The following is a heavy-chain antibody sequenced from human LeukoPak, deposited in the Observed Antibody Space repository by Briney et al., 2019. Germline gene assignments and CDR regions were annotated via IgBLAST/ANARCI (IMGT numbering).Heavy chain of an antibody. CDR3: ATRDYGDYPYFDY. D-gene: IGHD4-17*01. Sequence: GGSLRLSCAASGFTFSSYWMHWVRQAPGKGLVWVSRINSDGSSTSYTDSVKGRFTISRDNAKNTLYLQMNSLRAEDTAVYYCATRDYGDYPYFDYWGQGTLVTVSS. J-gene: IGHJ4*02. V-gene: IGHV3-74*01. CDR2: INSDGSST. CDR1: GFTFSSYW.